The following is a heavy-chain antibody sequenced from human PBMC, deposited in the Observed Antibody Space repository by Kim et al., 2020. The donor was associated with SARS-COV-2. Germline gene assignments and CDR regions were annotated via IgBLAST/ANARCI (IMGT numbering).Heavy chain of an antibody. J-gene: IGHJ4*02. Sequence: QKFQGRVTITADESTSTAYMELSSLRSEDTAVYYCARRAVTYSSGWPFDYWGQGTLVTVSS. D-gene: IGHD6-19*01. V-gene: IGHV1-69*01. CDR3: ARRAVTYSSGWPFDY.